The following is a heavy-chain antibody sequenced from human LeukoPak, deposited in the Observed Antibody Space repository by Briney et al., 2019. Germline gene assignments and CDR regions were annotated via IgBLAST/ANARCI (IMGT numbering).Heavy chain of an antibody. CDR2: IYYIGST. CDR3: ARDYAFDI. Sequence: SETLSLTCTVSGDSISSYYWGWIRQPPGKGLEWIGYIYYIGSTNYNPSLKSRVTISIDTSKNQFSQKLSSVTAADTAVYYCARDYAFDIWGQGTMVTVSS. V-gene: IGHV4-59*01. CDR1: GDSISSYY. J-gene: IGHJ3*02.